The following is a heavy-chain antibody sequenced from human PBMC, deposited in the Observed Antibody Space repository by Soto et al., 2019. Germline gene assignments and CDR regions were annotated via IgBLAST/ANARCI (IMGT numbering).Heavy chain of an antibody. CDR2: IDSSGEK. J-gene: IGHJ5*02. D-gene: IGHD6-19*01. CDR3: VRRHLAVAVSPWFDP. V-gene: IGHV2-26*01. Sequence: QVTLKESGPVLVKPTETLTLRCTVSGLSITDSEMGVSWIRQPPGQPLEWLAHIDSSGEKSYRTFLKSRLAISKDTPKSQIVLTMTNMDPADTATYYCVRRHLAVAVSPWFDPWGQGIPVTVSS. CDR1: GLSITDSEMG.